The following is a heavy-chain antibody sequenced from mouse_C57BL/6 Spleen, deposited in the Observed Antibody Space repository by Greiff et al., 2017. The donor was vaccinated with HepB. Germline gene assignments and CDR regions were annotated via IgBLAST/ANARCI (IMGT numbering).Heavy chain of an antibody. CDR3: AREEGGDGYYFDY. CDR2: ISYDGSN. J-gene: IGHJ2*01. Sequence: EVKLVESGPGLVKPSQSLSLTCSVTGYSITSGYYWNWIRQFPGNKLEWMGYISYDGSNNYNPSLKNRISITRDTSKNQFFLKLNSVTTEDTATYYCAREEGGDGYYFDYWGQGTTLTVSS. CDR1: GYSITSGYY. V-gene: IGHV3-6*01. D-gene: IGHD3-3*01.